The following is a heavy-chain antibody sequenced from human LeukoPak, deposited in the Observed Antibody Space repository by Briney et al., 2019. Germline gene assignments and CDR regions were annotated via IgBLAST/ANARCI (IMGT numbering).Heavy chain of an antibody. CDR1: GGTFSSYA. J-gene: IGHJ4*02. V-gene: IGHV1-2*02. CDR3: ARVKTMIIVVSLFDY. CDR2: INPNSGGT. Sequence: GASVKVSCKASGGTFSSYAISWVRQAPGRGLEWMGWINPNSGGTNYAQQFQGRLTMTRDTSISTAYMELSRLRSDDTAVYYCARVKTMIIVVSLFDYWGQGTLVTVSS. D-gene: IGHD3-22*01.